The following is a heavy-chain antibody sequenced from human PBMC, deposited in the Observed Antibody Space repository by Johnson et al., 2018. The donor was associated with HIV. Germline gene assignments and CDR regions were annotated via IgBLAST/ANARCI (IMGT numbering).Heavy chain of an antibody. CDR3: ARDGSSSFDAFDI. CDR1: GFTFSSYE. J-gene: IGHJ3*02. Sequence: VQLVESGGGLVQPGGSLRLSCAASGFTFSSYEMNWVRQAPGTGLEWVSYISSSGSTIYYADSVKGRFTISRDNAKNSLYLQMNSLRAEDTAVYYCARDGSSSFDAFDIWGQGTMVTVSS. V-gene: IGHV3-48*03. D-gene: IGHD6-6*01. CDR2: ISSSGSTI.